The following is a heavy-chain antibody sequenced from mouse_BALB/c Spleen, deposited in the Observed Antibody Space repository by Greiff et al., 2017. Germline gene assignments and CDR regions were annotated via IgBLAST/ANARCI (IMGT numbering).Heavy chain of an antibody. V-gene: IGHV14-1*02. D-gene: IGHD2-2*01. Sequence: EVQLQQSGAELVRPGALVKLSCKASGFNIKDYYMHWVKQRPEQGLEWIGWIDPENGNTIYDPKFQGKASITADTSSNTAYLQLSSLTSEDTAVYYCAYGYDEGFAYWGQGTLVTVSA. CDR1: GFNIKDYY. CDR2: IDPENGNT. CDR3: AYGYDEGFAY. J-gene: IGHJ3*01.